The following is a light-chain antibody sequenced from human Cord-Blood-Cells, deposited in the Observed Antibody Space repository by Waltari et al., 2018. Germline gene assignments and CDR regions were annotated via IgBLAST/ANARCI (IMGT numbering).Light chain of an antibody. CDR3: QQYNSYLYT. V-gene: IGKV1-5*01. J-gene: IGKJ2*01. CDR1: QSISSW. Sequence: DIQMTQSPSTLSASVGDRVTITCRASQSISSWLAWDQQKPGKAPKLLICDASSLESGVPSRFSGSGSGTEFTLTISSLQPDDFATCYCQQYNSYLYTFGQGTKLEIK. CDR2: DAS.